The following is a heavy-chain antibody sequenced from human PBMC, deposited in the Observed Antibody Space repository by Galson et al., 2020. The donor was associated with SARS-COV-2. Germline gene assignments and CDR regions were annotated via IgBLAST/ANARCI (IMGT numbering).Heavy chain of an antibody. V-gene: IGHV4-30-4*01. D-gene: IGHD3-3*01. J-gene: IGHJ4*02. CDR3: ARDHVLRFLEWLWPPYYFDY. CDR1: GGSISSGDYY. Sequence: SETLSLTCTVSGGSISSGDYYWSWIRQPPGKGLEWIGYIYYSGSTYYNPSLKSRVTISVDTSKNQFSLKLSSVTAADTAVYYCARDHVLRFLEWLWPPYYFDYWGQGTLVTVSS. CDR2: IYYSGST.